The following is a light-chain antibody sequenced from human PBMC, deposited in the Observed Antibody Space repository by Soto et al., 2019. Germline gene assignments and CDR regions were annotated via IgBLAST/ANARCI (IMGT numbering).Light chain of an antibody. Sequence: DIVMTQSPGSLAVSLGERATINCKSSQSALYTSNNKNYLAWYQQKTGQPPKLLIYWASARESGVPDRFSGSGSGTEFTLTISSLQAEDVAVYYCQQYYGSPYTFGQGTKLEIK. CDR3: QQYYGSPYT. CDR2: WAS. V-gene: IGKV4-1*01. CDR1: QSALYTSNNKNY. J-gene: IGKJ2*01.